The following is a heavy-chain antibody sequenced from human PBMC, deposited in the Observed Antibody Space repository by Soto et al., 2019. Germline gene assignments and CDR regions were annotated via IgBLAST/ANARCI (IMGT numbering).Heavy chain of an antibody. CDR3: ATEHIVVVTAGAFDI. D-gene: IGHD2-21*02. CDR1: GYIFSSYY. CDR2: INPSGGST. Sequence: ASMKVSCKASGYIFSSYYIHWGRQAPGQGLDWMGIINPSGGSTSYGQKFQGRVTMTRDTSTSTAYMELSSLRSEDTAVYYCATEHIVVVTAGAFDIWGQGTMVTLSS. J-gene: IGHJ3*02. V-gene: IGHV1-46*01.